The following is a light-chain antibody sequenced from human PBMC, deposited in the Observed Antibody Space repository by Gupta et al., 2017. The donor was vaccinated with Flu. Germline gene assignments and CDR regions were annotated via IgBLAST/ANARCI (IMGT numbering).Light chain of an antibody. V-gene: IGKV1-9*01. CDR3: QQLNSYPRT. Sequence: PSFLSASVGDRVTITCRASQGISSYLAWYQQKPGKAPKLLIYAASTLQSGVPSRFSGSGSGAEFTLTISSLQLEDFATYYCQQLNSYPRTFGQGTKLEIK. CDR1: QGISSY. J-gene: IGKJ2*01. CDR2: AAS.